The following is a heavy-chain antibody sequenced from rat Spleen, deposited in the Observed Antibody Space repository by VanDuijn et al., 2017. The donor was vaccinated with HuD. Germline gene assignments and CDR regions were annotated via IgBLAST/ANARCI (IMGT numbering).Heavy chain of an antibody. CDR1: DYSITSNY. CDR3: ARYRTGIDYFDF. J-gene: IGHJ2*01. Sequence: EVQLQESGPGLLTPSQSLSLTCSVTDYSITSNYWGWIRQFPGNKMEWMGYISYSGSTSYNPSLKSRISITRDTSKNQFFLQLNSVTTEDTATYYCARYRTGIDYFDFWGQGVMVTVSS. V-gene: IGHV3-1*01. CDR2: ISYSGST. D-gene: IGHD5-1*01.